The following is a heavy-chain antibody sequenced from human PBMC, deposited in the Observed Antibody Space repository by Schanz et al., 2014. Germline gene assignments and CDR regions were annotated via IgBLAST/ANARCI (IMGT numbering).Heavy chain of an antibody. CDR1: RSTFSSYT. D-gene: IGHD2-21*01. Sequence: QVQLVQSGAEVKKPGSSMKVSCKASRSTFSSYTISWVRQAPGQGLEWMGRIIPILGIANYAQNFQGRVTITADKSTSTAYMELSGLRSEDTAVYYCARDRLECGAECYSVEVFEIWGQGTLVIVSS. J-gene: IGHJ4*02. CDR3: ARDRLECGAECYSVEVFEI. CDR2: IIPILGIA. V-gene: IGHV1-69*08.